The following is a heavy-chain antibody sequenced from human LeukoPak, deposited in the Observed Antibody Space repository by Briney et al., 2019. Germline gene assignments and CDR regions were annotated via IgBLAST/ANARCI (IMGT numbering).Heavy chain of an antibody. V-gene: IGHV4-30-4*01. CDR1: GGSISSGDYY. J-gene: IGHJ4*02. CDR3: ARVARDSSRYYDWGTSPRYYFDY. D-gene: IGHD3-22*01. Sequence: SETLSLTCTVSGGSISSGDYYWSWIRQPPGKGLEWIGYIYYSGSTYYNPSLKSRVTISVDTSKNQFSLKLSSVTAADTAVYYCARVARDSSRYYDWGTSPRYYFDYWGQGTLVTVSS. CDR2: IYYSGST.